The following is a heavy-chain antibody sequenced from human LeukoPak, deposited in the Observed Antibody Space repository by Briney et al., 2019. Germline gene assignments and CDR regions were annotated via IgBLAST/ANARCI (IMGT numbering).Heavy chain of an antibody. CDR2: ISSSSSYI. D-gene: IGHD5-18*01. CDR3: ARDYGYSYGYLYIDY. V-gene: IGHV3-21*01. CDR1: GFTFSSYS. J-gene: IGHJ4*02. Sequence: PGGSLRLSCAASGFTFSSYSMNWVRQAPAKGLEWVSSISSSSSYIYYADSVKGRFTISRDNAKNSLYLQMNSLRAEDTAVYYCARDYGYSYGYLYIDYWGQGTLVTVSS.